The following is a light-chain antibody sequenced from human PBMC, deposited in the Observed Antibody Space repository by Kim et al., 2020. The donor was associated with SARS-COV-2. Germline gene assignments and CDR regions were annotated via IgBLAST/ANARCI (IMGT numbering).Light chain of an antibody. CDR3: ASYTSRSAHVL. CDR2: DVS. Sequence: HSITISCSRGTIDIGGYNCVSWYQHHPGKAPKLIIYDVSKRPSGVSDRFFASKSGNTASLTVSGLQAEDEGDYYCASYTSRSAHVLFGGGTQLTVL. CDR1: TIDIGGYNC. V-gene: IGLV2-14*03. J-gene: IGLJ2*01.